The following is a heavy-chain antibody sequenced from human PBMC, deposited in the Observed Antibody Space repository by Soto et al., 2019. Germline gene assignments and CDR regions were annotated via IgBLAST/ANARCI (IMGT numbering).Heavy chain of an antibody. CDR1: GFTFSYYW. CDR2: IHSDGSST. J-gene: IGHJ3*01. CDR3: ARGDRGAFDL. Sequence: EVQLLESGGGLVQPGASLRLSCAASGFTFSYYWMHWVRQAPGMGLVWVSRIHSDGSSTTYADSVKGRFTISRDNARNTLYLQMNSLRAEDTAVYYCARGDRGAFDLWGQGTVLTFSS. V-gene: IGHV3-74*03. D-gene: IGHD1-26*01.